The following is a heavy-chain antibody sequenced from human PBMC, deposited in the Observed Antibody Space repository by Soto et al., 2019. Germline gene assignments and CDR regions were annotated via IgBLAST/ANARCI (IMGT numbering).Heavy chain of an antibody. CDR2: IYYSGST. J-gene: IGHJ2*01. D-gene: IGHD3-16*02. CDR1: GGSISSGGYY. V-gene: IGHV4-31*03. Sequence: QVQLQESGPGLVKPSQTLSLTCTVSGGSISSGGYYWSWIRQHPGKGLEGIGYIYYSGSTYYNPSLKSRVTIAVDTSKKQFSLKLSSVTAADTAVYYCARETMITVGGVIVSSWYFDLWGRGTLVTVSS. CDR3: ARETMITVGGVIVSSWYFDL.